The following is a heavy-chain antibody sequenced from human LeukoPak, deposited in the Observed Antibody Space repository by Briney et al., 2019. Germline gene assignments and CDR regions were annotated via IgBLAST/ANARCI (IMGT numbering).Heavy chain of an antibody. CDR1: GGSFSGYY. Sequence: SGTLSLTCAVYGGSFSGYYWSWIRQPPGKGLEGIGEINHSGSTNYNPSLKSRVTISVDTSKNQFSLKLSSVTAADTAVYYCARRRITMIVVVPNWLDPWGQGTLVTVSS. D-gene: IGHD3-22*01. J-gene: IGHJ5*02. V-gene: IGHV4-34*01. CDR3: ARRRITMIVVVPNWLDP. CDR2: INHSGST.